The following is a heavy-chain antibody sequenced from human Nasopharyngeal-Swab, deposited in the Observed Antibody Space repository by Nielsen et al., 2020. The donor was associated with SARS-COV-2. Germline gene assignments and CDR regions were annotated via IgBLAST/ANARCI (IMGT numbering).Heavy chain of an antibody. J-gene: IGHJ6*02. D-gene: IGHD2-2*01. Sequence: VKVSCKASGGTFSSYAISWVRQAPGQGLEWMGRIIPILGIANYAQKFQGRVTITADKSTSTAYMELSSLRSEDTAVYYCARDSLGYCSSTSCLPDYYYGMDVWGQGTTVTVSS. CDR3: ARDSLGYCSSTSCLPDYYYGMDV. V-gene: IGHV1-69*04. CDR1: GGTFSSYA. CDR2: IIPILGIA.